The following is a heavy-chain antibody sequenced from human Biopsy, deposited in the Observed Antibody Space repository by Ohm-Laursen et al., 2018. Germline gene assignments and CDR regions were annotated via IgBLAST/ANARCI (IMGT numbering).Heavy chain of an antibody. Sequence: SDTLSLTCTVSGESMGTYYWTWIRQPPGKGLEWIASIYYSGTTNKNPSLKSRVTISVDTSKRQFYLELGSVTAADTAIYYCARVRGGFLEWFDYWGQGTLTTVSS. CDR1: GESMGTYY. V-gene: IGHV4-59*07. CDR3: ARVRGGFLEWFDY. J-gene: IGHJ5*01. D-gene: IGHD3-3*01. CDR2: IYYSGTT.